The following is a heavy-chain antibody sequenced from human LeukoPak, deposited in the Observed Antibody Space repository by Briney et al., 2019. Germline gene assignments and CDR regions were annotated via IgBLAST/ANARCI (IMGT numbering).Heavy chain of an antibody. CDR2: IYYSGST. J-gene: IGHJ4*02. CDR1: GGSNSSGGYY. CDR3: ASTDYDSSGLTHDY. D-gene: IGHD3-22*01. Sequence: SQTLSLTCTVSGGSNSSGGYYWSWIRQHPGKGLEWIGYIYYSGSTYYNPSLKSRVTISVDTSKNQSSLKLSSVTAADTAVYYCASTDYDSSGLTHDYWGQGTLVTVSS. V-gene: IGHV4-31*03.